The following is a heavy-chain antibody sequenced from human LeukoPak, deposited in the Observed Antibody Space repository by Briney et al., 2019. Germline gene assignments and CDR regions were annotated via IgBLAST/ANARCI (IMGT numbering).Heavy chain of an antibody. Sequence: GESLQISCKGSGYSFTSYWIGWVRQMPGKGLEWMGIIYPGDSDTTYSPSFQGQVTISADKSISTAYLQWSSLKASDTAMYYCARRSVVTSFDYWGQGTLVTVSS. CDR2: IYPGDSDT. D-gene: IGHD2-21*02. J-gene: IGHJ4*02. V-gene: IGHV5-51*01. CDR1: GYSFTSYW. CDR3: ARRSVVTSFDY.